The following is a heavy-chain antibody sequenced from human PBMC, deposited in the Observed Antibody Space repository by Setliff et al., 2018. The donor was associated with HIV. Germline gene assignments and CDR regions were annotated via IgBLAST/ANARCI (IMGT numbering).Heavy chain of an antibody. Sequence: RGESLKISCKASGYSFTIYWIGWVRQMPGKGLEWMGVIYPGDSDTRYSPSFQGQVTISADKSITTAYVQWSSLKASDTAMYYCATWTRAETSENFQHWGQGTLVTVS. D-gene: IGHD4-17*01. CDR3: ATWTRAETSENFQH. CDR2: IYPGDSDT. CDR1: GYSFTIYW. J-gene: IGHJ1*01. V-gene: IGHV5-51*01.